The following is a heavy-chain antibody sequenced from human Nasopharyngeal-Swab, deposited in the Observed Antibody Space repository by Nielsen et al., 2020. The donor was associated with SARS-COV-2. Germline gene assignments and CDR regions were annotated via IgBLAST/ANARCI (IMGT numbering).Heavy chain of an antibody. V-gene: IGHV3-23*01. CDR2: ISGSGGST. Sequence: LSLTCAASGFTFSSYAMSWVRQAPGKGLEWVSAISGSGGSTYYADSVKGRFTISRDNSKNTLYLQMNSLRAEDTAVYYCARDLNWAFDYWGQGTLVPVSS. CDR1: GFTFSSYA. CDR3: ARDLNWAFDY. J-gene: IGHJ4*02. D-gene: IGHD7-27*01.